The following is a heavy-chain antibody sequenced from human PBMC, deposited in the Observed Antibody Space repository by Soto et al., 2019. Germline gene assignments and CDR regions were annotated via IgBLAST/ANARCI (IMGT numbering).Heavy chain of an antibody. CDR3: ATYSSGWYQGEGDFDY. D-gene: IGHD6-19*01. CDR2: IKQDGSEK. CDR1: GFTFSSYW. Sequence: EVQLVESGGGLVQPGGSLRLSCAASGFTFSSYWMSWVRQAPGKGLEWVANIKQDGSEKYYVDSVKGRVTISRDNAQTSLYLQMNSLRAEDTAVYYCATYSSGWYQGEGDFDYWGQGTLVTVSS. V-gene: IGHV3-7*01. J-gene: IGHJ4*02.